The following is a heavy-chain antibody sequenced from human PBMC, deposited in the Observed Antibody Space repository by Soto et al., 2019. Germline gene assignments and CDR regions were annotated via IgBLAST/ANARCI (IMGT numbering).Heavy chain of an antibody. CDR1: GYTFTSYD. D-gene: IGHD6-6*01. V-gene: IGHV1-8*01. Sequence: ASVKVSCKASGYTFTSYDINWVRQATGQGLEWMGWMNPNSGNTGYAQKFQGRVTMTRNTSISTAYMKLSSLRSEDTAVYYCARGGVWDMGSSPLDYWGQGTLVTVSS. J-gene: IGHJ4*02. CDR2: MNPNSGNT. CDR3: ARGGVWDMGSSPLDY.